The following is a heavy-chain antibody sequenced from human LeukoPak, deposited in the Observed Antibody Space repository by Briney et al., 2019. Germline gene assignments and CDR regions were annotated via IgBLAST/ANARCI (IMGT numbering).Heavy chain of an antibody. V-gene: IGHV3-23*01. CDR1: GFTFSRCD. CDR2: ISASGTDT. D-gene: IGHD3-10*01. Sequence: GGSLRLSCAASGFTFSRCDMSWVRQAPGKGPEWVSAISASGTDTYYADSVKGRFTISRDTSRNMLYLQMNSLRAEDTAVYYCAKEGAMVRGVYWGQGTLVTDS. CDR3: AKEGAMVRGVY. J-gene: IGHJ4*02.